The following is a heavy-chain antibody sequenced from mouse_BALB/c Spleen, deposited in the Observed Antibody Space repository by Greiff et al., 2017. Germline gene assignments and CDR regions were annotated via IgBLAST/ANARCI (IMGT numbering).Heavy chain of an antibody. J-gene: IGHJ3*01. CDR2: IDPANGNT. Sequence: VQLQQSGAELVKPGASVKLSCTASGFNIKDTYMHWVKQRPEQGLEWIGRIDPANGNTKYDPKFQGWATITADTSSNTAYMQLSSLTSVDTAVYSRARGNPSWLAYWGQGTLVTVSA. CDR1: GFNIKDTY. D-gene: IGHD2-1*01. CDR3: ARGNPSWLAY. V-gene: IGHV14-3*02.